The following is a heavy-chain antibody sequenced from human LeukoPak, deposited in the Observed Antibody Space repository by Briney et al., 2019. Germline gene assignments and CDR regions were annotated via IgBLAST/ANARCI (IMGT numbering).Heavy chain of an antibody. J-gene: IGHJ4*02. V-gene: IGHV4-59*12. CDR3: ARDRILLWFGELSYDPYYFDY. CDR1: NGSISSYY. CDR2: IYNSGST. Sequence: SETLSLTCTVSNGSISSYYWSWIRQPPGKGLEWIGYIYNSGSTNYNPSLKSRVTISVDTSKNQFSLKLSSVTAADTAVYYCARDRILLWFGELSYDPYYFDYWGQGTLVTVSS. D-gene: IGHD3-10*01.